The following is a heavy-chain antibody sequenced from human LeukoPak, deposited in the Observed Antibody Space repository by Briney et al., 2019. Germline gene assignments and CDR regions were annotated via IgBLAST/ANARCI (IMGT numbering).Heavy chain of an antibody. CDR1: GFTFGTSA. D-gene: IGHD6-13*01. J-gene: IGHJ4*02. V-gene: IGHV3-23*01. Sequence: GGSLRLSCAASGFTFGTSAMSWVRQAPGKGPEWVSTFGRNGSDTYYSDSVKGRFTIFRDNSKNTLYLQMNSLRDEDTAVFYCAKGSLGSWYYFDYWGQGTLVTVSS. CDR2: FGRNGSDT. CDR3: AKGSLGSWYYFDY.